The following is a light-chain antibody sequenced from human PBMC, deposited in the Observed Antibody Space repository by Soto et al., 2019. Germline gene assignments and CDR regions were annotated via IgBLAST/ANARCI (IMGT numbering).Light chain of an antibody. CDR3: QQYNNWPVT. Sequence: EIVLAQSPGTLSLSPGERATLSCRASQSVSSNFLAWYQEKPGQAPRLLIYAASSRATGIPDRFSGSGSGTDFTLTISSLQSEDFAVYYCQQYNNWPVTFGPGTKVDIK. J-gene: IGKJ3*01. CDR2: AAS. CDR1: QSVSSNF. V-gene: IGKV3-20*01.